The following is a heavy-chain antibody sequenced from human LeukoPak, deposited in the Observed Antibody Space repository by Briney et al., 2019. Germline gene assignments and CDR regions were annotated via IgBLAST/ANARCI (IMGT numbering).Heavy chain of an antibody. CDR1: GGTFSSYA. CDR2: IIPIFGTA. D-gene: IGHD5-18*01. V-gene: IGHV1-69*13. CDR3: ACGTAMVYDAFDI. Sequence: SVNVSCKASGGTFSSYAISWVRQAPGQGLEWMGGIIPIFGTANYAQKFQGRVTITADESTSTAYMELSSLRSEDTAVYYCACGTAMVYDAFDIWGQGTMVTVSS. J-gene: IGHJ3*02.